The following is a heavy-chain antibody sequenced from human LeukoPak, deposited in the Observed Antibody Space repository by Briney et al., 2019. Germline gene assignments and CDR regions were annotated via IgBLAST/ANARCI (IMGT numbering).Heavy chain of an antibody. J-gene: IGHJ3*02. CDR2: INPNSGGT. D-gene: IGHD3-10*01. CDR3: ASYGESTWAFDI. V-gene: IGHV1-2*06. CDR1: GYTFTGYY. Sequence: ASVKLSCTASGYTFTGYYMHWVRQAPGPGLEWMGRINPNSGGTNYAQKSHGRGTMTRDPSIRTAYMELGRLRSDDTAVYYCASYGESTWAFDIWGQGTMVTVSS.